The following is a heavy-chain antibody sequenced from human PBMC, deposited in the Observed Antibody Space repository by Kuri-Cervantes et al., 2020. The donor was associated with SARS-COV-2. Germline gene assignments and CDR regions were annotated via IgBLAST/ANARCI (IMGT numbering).Heavy chain of an antibody. J-gene: IGHJ6*02. CDR3: ARDPTAGRLRYFDWFSSGPSNYYGMDV. CDR1: GFTFSSYA. CDR2: ISSSSYI. D-gene: IGHD3-9*01. Sequence: GESLKISCAASGFTFSSYAMSWVRQAPGKGLEWVSSISSSSYIYYADSVKGRFTISRDNAKNSLYLQMNSLRAEDTAVYYCARDPTAGRLRYFDWFSSGPSNYYGMDVWGQGTMVHVAS. V-gene: IGHV3-21*01.